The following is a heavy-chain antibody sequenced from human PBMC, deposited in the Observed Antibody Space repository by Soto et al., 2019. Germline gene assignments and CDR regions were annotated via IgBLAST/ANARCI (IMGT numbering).Heavy chain of an antibody. V-gene: IGHV1-2*04. CDR2: INPNSGGT. CDR1: GYTFTGYY. J-gene: IGHJ6*02. CDR3: ARDLGCSGDSGYGDDYYYGMDV. D-gene: IGHD2-15*01. Sequence: ASVKVSCKASGYTFTGYYMHWVRQAPGQGLEWMGWINPNSGGTNYAQKFQGWVTMTRDTSISTAYMELSRLRSDDTAVYYCARDLGCSGDSGYGDDYYYGMDVWGQGTTVTVSS.